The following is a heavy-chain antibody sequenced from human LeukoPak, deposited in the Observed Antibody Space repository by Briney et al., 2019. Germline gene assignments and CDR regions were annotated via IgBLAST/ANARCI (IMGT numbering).Heavy chain of an antibody. CDR2: ISSSGSTI. J-gene: IGHJ4*02. D-gene: IGHD3-22*01. Sequence: GGSLRLSCAASGFTFSDYYMSWIRQAPGKGLEWVSYISSSGSTIYYADSVKGRFTISRDNAKNSLYLQMNSLRAEDTALYYCAKDPHYYDSSGHDYWGQGTLVTVSS. CDR3: AKDPHYYDSSGHDY. CDR1: GFTFSDYY. V-gene: IGHV3-11*01.